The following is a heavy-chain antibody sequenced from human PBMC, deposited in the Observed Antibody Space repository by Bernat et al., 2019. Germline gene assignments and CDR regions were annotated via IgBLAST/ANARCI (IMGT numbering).Heavy chain of an antibody. Sequence: EVQLVESGGGLVKPGGSLRLSCAASGFTFSSYSMNWVRQAPGKGLEWVSSISSSSSYIYYADSVKGRFTISRDNAKNSLYLQMNSLRAEDTAVYYCVRGDVGYCSSTSCYRTPYYFDYWGQGTLVTVSS. CDR2: ISSSSSYI. CDR3: VRGDVGYCSSTSCYRTPYYFDY. V-gene: IGHV3-21*01. J-gene: IGHJ4*02. CDR1: GFTFSSYS. D-gene: IGHD2-2*01.